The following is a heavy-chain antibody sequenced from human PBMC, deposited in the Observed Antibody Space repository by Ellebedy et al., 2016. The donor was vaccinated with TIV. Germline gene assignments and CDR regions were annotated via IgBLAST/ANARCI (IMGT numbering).Heavy chain of an antibody. Sequence: PGGSLRLSCAASGFTFSKYGMHWVRQAPGKGLEWVAIIWYDGSNQYYADSVKGRFTISRDNSKNTLYLQISSLRAEDTAVYYCARQAPLGYCGDDCYYDAFQFWGHGTMVTVSS. CDR2: IWYDGSNQ. V-gene: IGHV3-33*01. D-gene: IGHD2-21*01. J-gene: IGHJ3*01. CDR1: GFTFSKYG. CDR3: ARQAPLGYCGDDCYYDAFQF.